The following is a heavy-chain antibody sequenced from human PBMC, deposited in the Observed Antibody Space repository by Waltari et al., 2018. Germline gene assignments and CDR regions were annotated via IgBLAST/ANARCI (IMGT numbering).Heavy chain of an antibody. CDR3: ARKVHWGYYYYYGMDV. J-gene: IGHJ6*02. D-gene: IGHD7-27*01. CDR2: INHSVST. V-gene: IGHV4-34*01. Sequence: QVQLQQWGAGLLKPSETLSLTCAVYGGSFSGYYWSWMRQPPGKGLEWIGEINHSVSTNYNPSLKGLVTISVDTSKNQFSLKLSSVIAADTAVYYCARKVHWGYYYYYGMDVWCQGTTVTVSS. CDR1: GGSFSGYY.